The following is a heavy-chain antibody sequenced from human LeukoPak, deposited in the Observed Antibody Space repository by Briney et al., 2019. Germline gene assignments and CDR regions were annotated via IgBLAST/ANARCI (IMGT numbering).Heavy chain of an antibody. CDR2: IYYSGST. V-gene: IGHV4-39*01. CDR1: GNSIRSSSYY. D-gene: IGHD3-22*01. J-gene: IGHJ1*01. CDR3: ASRYYYDTRGYFLH. Sequence: SPSETLSLTCTVSGNSIRSSSYYWGWIRQSPEKGLEWIGSIYYSGSTYYSASFKSRVTISVDTSQNQFSLKLRSVTAADRAVYYCASRYYYDTRGYFLHWGQGTLVTDSS.